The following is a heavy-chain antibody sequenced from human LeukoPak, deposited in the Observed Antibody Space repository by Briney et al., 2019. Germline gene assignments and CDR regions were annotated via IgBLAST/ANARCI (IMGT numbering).Heavy chain of an antibody. CDR2: IKQDGSEK. Sequence: GGSLRLSCAASGFTFSSYWMSWVRQAPGKGLEWVANIKQDGSEKYYVDSVKGRFTISRDNAKNSLYLQMNSLRAEDTAVYYCAREAPTYYYDSSGYADYWGQGTLVTVSS. CDR1: GFTFSSYW. D-gene: IGHD3-22*01. J-gene: IGHJ4*02. V-gene: IGHV3-7*01. CDR3: AREAPTYYYDSSGYADY.